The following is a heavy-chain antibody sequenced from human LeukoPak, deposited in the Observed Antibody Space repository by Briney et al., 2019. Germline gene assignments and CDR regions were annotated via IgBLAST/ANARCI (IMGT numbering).Heavy chain of an antibody. CDR1: GFTFSSYG. CDR2: IYSDNT. V-gene: IGHV3-53*01. D-gene: IGHD4/OR15-4a*01. CDR3: ARRAGAYSHPYDY. J-gene: IGHJ4*02. Sequence: GGSLRLSCAASGFTFSSYGMSWVRQAPGKGLEWVSFIYSDNTHYTDSVKGRFTISRDNSKNTLYLQMNSLRAEDTAVYYCARRAGAYSHPYDYWGQGTLVTVSS.